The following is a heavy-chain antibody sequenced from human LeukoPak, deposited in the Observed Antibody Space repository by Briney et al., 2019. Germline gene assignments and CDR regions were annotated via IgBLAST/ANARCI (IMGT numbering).Heavy chain of an antibody. J-gene: IGHJ6*03. CDR1: GGSISNKY. V-gene: IGHV4-59*01. CDR2: IYYSGST. CDR3: AREGVGATEASSYYYYYYYMDV. Sequence: SETLSLTCTVSGGSISNKYWSWIRQPPGKGLEWIGYIYYSGSTNYNPSLKSRVTISVDTSKNQFSLKLSSVTAADTAVYYCAREGVGATEASSYYYYYYYMDVWGKGTTVTVSS. D-gene: IGHD1-26*01.